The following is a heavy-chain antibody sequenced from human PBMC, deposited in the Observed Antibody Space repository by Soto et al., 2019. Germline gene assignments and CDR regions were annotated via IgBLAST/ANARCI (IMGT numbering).Heavy chain of an antibody. Sequence: ELQLLESGGGLVQRGGSLRLSCVVSGFTIGSYAMSWVRQAPEKGPEWVAILGGNGFTTYYADSVKGRFTISGDKSKSTLFLQMNSLRADDTGVYYCAKALLPSLNFFYYMDVWGRGTSVTVSS. CDR1: GFTIGSYA. J-gene: IGHJ6*03. CDR3: AKALLPSLNFFYYMDV. D-gene: IGHD2-2*01. CDR2: LGGNGFTT. V-gene: IGHV3-23*01.